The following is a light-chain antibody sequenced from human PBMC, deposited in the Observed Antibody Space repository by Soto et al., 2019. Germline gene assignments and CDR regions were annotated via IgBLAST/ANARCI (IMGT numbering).Light chain of an antibody. Sequence: QSVLTQPASVSGSPGQSITISCSGTSSDVGGYNYVSWYQQHPGKAPKLIIYDVSNRPSGVSNRFSGSKSGNTASLTISGLQAEDEADYSCSSYTSGSTPVIFGGGTKVTVL. V-gene: IGLV2-14*01. CDR2: DVS. J-gene: IGLJ2*01. CDR1: SSDVGGYNY. CDR3: SSYTSGSTPVI.